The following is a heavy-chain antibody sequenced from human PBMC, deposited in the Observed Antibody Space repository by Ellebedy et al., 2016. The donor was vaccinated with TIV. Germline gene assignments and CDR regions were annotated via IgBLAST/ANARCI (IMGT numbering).Heavy chain of an antibody. CDR3: AKGNRSYNWYYFDN. CDR2: IYSGGST. Sequence: GESLKISCAASEFPVSSNYINWVRQAPGKGLEWVSVIYSGGSTYYADSVKGRFTIFTDNSKNTLYLHMNSMRAEDTAVYYCAKGNRSYNWYYFDNWGQGTLVTVSS. J-gene: IGHJ4*02. D-gene: IGHD5-24*01. CDR1: EFPVSSNY. V-gene: IGHV3-53*01.